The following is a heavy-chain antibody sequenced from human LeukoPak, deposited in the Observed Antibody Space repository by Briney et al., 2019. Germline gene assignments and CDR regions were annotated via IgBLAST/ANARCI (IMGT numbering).Heavy chain of an antibody. D-gene: IGHD2-8*02. V-gene: IGHV3-33*08. CDR3: ARVLTGSWNWFDP. CDR1: GFTFSKYG. CDR2: ISYDGNNK. J-gene: IGHJ5*02. Sequence: PGGSLRLSCVPTGFTFSKYGMHWVRQAPGKGLEWVAVISYDGNNKYYADSVKGRFTISRDNAKNTLYLQMSSLRAEDTAVYYCARVLTGSWNWFDPWGQGTLVTVSS.